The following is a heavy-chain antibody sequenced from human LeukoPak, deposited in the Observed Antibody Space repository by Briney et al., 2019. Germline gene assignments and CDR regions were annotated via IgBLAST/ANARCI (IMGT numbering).Heavy chain of an antibody. D-gene: IGHD6-19*01. CDR1: GFTFSSYE. J-gene: IGHJ4*02. V-gene: IGHV3-48*03. Sequence: GGSLRLSCAAYGFTFSSYEMDWVRQAPGKGLEWISYISSSGNTIYHADSVKGRFTISRDNAENSLYLQMNSLRAEDTAVYYCARRTVAGPFDYWGQGTLVTVSS. CDR3: ARRTVAGPFDY. CDR2: ISSSGNTI.